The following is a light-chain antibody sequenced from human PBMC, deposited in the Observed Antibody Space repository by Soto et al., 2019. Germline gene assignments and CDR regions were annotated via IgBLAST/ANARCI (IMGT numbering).Light chain of an antibody. CDR2: AAS. J-gene: IGKJ1*01. Sequence: EIALTQSPGTLSLSPGERATLSCRASQSVTANYLAWYQQKPGQAPRLLIYAASIGATGIPDRFSGSGSGTDFTLTISRLEPEDFEVDYCLQYGVPLWTFGQGTKVEIK. V-gene: IGKV3-20*01. CDR3: LQYGVPLWT. CDR1: QSVTANY.